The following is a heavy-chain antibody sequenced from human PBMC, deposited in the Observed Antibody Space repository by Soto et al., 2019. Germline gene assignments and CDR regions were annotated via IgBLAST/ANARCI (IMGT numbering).Heavy chain of an antibody. Sequence: QVQLVQSGAEVKKPGSSVKVSCKASGGTFSSYAISWVRQAPGQGLEWMGGIIPIFGTANYAQKFQGRVTSTADESTSTAYIELSSLRSEDTAVYYCATYYYDSSAKRRYYYGMDVWGQGTTVTVSS. CDR2: IIPIFGTA. D-gene: IGHD3-22*01. V-gene: IGHV1-69*01. CDR1: GGTFSSYA. J-gene: IGHJ6*02. CDR3: ATYYYDSSAKRRYYYGMDV.